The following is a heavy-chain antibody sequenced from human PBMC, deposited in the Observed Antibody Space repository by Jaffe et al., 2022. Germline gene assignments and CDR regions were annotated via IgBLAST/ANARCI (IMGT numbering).Heavy chain of an antibody. J-gene: IGHJ4*02. CDR3: ARTNYPWDY. Sequence: QVQLVQSGGGLVKPGGSLRLSCTVSGFTFRDYIMYWIRQSPGKGLEWLSYIDPTGDAIYYADSVKGRFTVSRDNAKNSLFLQMNSLRAEDTAIYYCARTNYPWDYWGQGTLVTVSS. D-gene: IGHD2-8*01. CDR1: GFTFRDYI. V-gene: IGHV3-11*01. CDR2: IDPTGDAI.